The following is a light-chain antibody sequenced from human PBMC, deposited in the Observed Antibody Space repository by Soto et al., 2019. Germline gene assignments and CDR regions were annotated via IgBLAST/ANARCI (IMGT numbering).Light chain of an antibody. J-gene: IGKJ2*01. CDR3: QQFNSYSFGYT. Sequence: DIQMTQSPSTLSASVGDRVTITCRASQSIRSWLAWYQQKPGRAPKLLIYKASILESGVPSRFSGSGSGTEFTLTISSLQPDDFATYYCQQFNSYSFGYTFGQGTKLEIK. CDR1: QSIRSW. V-gene: IGKV1-5*03. CDR2: KAS.